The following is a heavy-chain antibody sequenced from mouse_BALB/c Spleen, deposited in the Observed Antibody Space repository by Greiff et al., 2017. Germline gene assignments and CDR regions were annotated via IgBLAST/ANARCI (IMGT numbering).Heavy chain of an antibody. J-gene: IGHJ4*01. CDR3: ARTVRRPYYAMDY. D-gene: IGHD2-14*01. CDR1: GFNIKDTY. CDR2: IDPANGNT. Sequence: EVQLQQSGAELVRPGALVKLSCKASGFNIKDTYMHWVKQRPEQGLEWIGRIDPANGNTKYDPKFQGKATITADTSSNTAYLQLSSLTSEDTAVYYCARTVRRPYYAMDYWGQGTSVTVSS. V-gene: IGHV14-3*02.